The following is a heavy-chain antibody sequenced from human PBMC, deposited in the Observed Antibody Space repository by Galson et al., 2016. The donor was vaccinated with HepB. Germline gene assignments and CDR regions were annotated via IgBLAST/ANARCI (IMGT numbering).Heavy chain of an antibody. J-gene: IGHJ3*02. D-gene: IGHD1-26*01. CDR1: GFTFDDYA. CDR3: SKDMKGASPVVFEI. V-gene: IGHV3-9*01. Sequence: SLRLSCAASGFTFDDYAMHWVRQAPGKGLEWVSGINWDGSSVDYSDSVKGRFSISRDTAKNSLYLHMNNLRHEDTAFYYCSKDMKGASPVVFEIWGQGTMVTVSS. CDR2: INWDGSSV.